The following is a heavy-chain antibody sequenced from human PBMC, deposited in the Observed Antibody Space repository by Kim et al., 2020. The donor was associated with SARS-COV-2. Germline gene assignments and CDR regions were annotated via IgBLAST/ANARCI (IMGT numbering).Heavy chain of an antibody. Sequence: GGSLRLSCAASGFTFSSYAMSWVRQAPGKGLEWVSAISGSGGSTYYADSVKGRFTISRDNSKNTLYLQMNSLRAEDTAVYYCPRGRWFGEQGDAFDIWGQGTMVTVSS. D-gene: IGHD3-10*01. CDR2: ISGSGGST. V-gene: IGHV3-23*01. CDR3: PRGRWFGEQGDAFDI. CDR1: GFTFSSYA. J-gene: IGHJ3*02.